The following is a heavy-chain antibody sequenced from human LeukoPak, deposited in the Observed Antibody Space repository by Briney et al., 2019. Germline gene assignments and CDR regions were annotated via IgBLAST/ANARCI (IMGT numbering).Heavy chain of an antibody. D-gene: IGHD6-19*01. CDR3: ARHSIYPPTYSSGQELDY. J-gene: IGHJ4*02. CDR2: IYYSGST. V-gene: IGHV4-31*03. Sequence: PSETLSLTCTVSGGSISSGGYYWSWIRQHPGKGLEWIGYIYYSGSTYYNPSLKSRVTISVDASKNQFSLRLSSVTAADTAVYYCARHSIYPPTYSSGQELDYWGQGTLVTVSS. CDR1: GGSISSGGYY.